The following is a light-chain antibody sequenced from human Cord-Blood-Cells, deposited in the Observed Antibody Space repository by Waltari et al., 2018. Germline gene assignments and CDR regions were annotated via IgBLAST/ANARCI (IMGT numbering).Light chain of an antibody. J-gene: IGLJ3*02. Sequence: QSVLTQPPSASATPGQTFTIPCSGSSSNIGSYSLYWYQQHPGTAPKLLIDTNNQRPAGVPGRFSGSKSGTSASLAISGLRSEEEADYYCAAWDDSLWVFGGGTKLTVL. V-gene: IGLV1-47*01. CDR1: SSNIGSYS. CDR2: TNN. CDR3: AAWDDSLWV.